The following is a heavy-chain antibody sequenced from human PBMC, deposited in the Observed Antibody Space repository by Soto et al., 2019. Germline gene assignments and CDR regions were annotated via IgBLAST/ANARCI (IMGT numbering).Heavy chain of an antibody. CDR2: VGPESGAT. CDR1: GYTFTGHY. Sequence: ASVKVSCKASGYTFTGHYIHWVRQAPEQGPEWMGEVGPESGATRYAQKFQGRVTMTRDTSITTVYMELKNLSPDDTAVYYCGRGRSGQIVVFYWGQGTPVTVSS. D-gene: IGHD1-26*01. V-gene: IGHV1-2*02. CDR3: GRGRSGQIVVFY. J-gene: IGHJ4*02.